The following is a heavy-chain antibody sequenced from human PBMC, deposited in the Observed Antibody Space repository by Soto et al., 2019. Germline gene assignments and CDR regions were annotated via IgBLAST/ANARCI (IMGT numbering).Heavy chain of an antibody. J-gene: IGHJ5*02. CDR3: TREERFPGSWFDP. CDR2: VNHSGEA. V-gene: IGHV4-34*01. CDR1: GGSFRNYY. Sequence: SGTLSLTCGVYGGSFRNYYWIWVRQPPGKGLEWIGEVNHSGEATYNPSLQSRITISLDTSNNQFSLKMTSVTAADTAMYFCTREERFPGSWFDPWGQGTQVTVSS. D-gene: IGHD3-10*01.